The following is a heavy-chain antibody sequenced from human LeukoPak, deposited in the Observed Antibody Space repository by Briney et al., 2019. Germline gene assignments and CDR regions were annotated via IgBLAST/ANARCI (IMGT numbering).Heavy chain of an antibody. CDR2: IIPIFGTA. CDR3: ARDSGYTGSYSGDAFDI. Sequence: GASVKVSCKASGGTFSSYAISWVRQAPGQGLEWMGGIIPIFGTANYAQKFQGRVTITADESTSTAYMELSSLRSEDTAVYYCARDSGYTGSYSGDAFDIWGQGTMVTVSS. CDR1: GGTFSSYA. V-gene: IGHV1-69*13. J-gene: IGHJ3*02. D-gene: IGHD1-26*01.